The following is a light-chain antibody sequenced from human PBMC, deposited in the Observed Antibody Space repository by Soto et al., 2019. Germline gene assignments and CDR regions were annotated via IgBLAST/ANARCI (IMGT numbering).Light chain of an antibody. CDR2: SDN. CDR3: AAWDGSLNGWV. Sequence: QSVLTQPPSASGTPGQRVTIYCSEASSNIGSSTLYWYQQLPGTAPRLLSYSDNQRPSGVPDRFSGSKSVTSASLAISGLQAEDEADYYCAAWDGSLNGWVFGGGTQLPVL. CDR1: SSNIGSST. J-gene: IGLJ3*02. V-gene: IGLV1-44*01.